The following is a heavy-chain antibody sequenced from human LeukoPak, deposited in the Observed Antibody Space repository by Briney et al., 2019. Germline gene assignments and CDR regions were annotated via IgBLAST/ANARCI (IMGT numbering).Heavy chain of an antibody. J-gene: IGHJ3*02. CDR2: IGNSDSTI. Sequence: GGSLRLSCAASGFTFSDYYMSWIRQAPGKGLEWVSYIGNSDSTIYYADSVKGRFTISRDNAKNSLYLQMNSLRAEDTAVYYCAREYGDYYAFDIWGQGTMVTVSS. CDR1: GFTFSDYY. CDR3: AREYGDYYAFDI. V-gene: IGHV3-11*04. D-gene: IGHD4-17*01.